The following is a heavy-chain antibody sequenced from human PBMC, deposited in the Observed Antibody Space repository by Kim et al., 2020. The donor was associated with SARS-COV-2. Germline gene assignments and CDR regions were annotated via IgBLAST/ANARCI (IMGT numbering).Heavy chain of an antibody. J-gene: IGHJ4*02. CDR3: ARGLAYYYDSSGYYII. D-gene: IGHD3-22*01. CDR2: IYYSGST. V-gene: IGHV4-39*07. CDR1: GGSISSSSYY. Sequence: SETLSLTCTVSGGSISSSSYYWGWIRQPPGKGLEWIGSIYYSGSTYYNPSLKSRVTISVDTSKNQFSLKLSSVTAADTAVYYCARGLAYYYDSSGYYIIWGQGTLVTVSS.